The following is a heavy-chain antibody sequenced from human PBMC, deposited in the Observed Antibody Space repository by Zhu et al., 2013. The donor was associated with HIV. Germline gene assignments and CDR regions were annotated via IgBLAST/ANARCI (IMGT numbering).Heavy chain of an antibody. CDR2: IIPIFGTA. J-gene: IGHJ6*02. V-gene: IGHV1-69*06. D-gene: IGHD6-6*01. Sequence: QVQLVQSGAEVKKPGSSVKVSCKASGGTFSSYAISWVRQAPGQGLEWMGGIIPIFGTANYAQKFQGRVTITADKSTSTAYMELSSLRSEDTAVYYCARGRYSSSSVGYYGMDVWGQGTTVTVSS. CDR3: ARGRYSSSSVGYYGMDV. CDR1: GGTFSSYA.